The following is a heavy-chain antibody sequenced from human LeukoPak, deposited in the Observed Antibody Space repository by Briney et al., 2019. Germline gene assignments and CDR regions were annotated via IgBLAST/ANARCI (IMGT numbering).Heavy chain of an antibody. J-gene: IGHJ4*02. CDR1: GFTFDDYT. Sequence: GGSLTLSCAASGFTFDDYTFHWVRPAPGKGLEWVSLISRDGGSTYYADSVRARFTISRDNSKNSLYLQMNSLRTEDTALCYCTKDRYCTTTFCPLDYWGQGTLVTVSS. V-gene: IGHV3-43*01. CDR2: ISRDGGST. D-gene: IGHD2-8*01. CDR3: TKDRYCTTTFCPLDY.